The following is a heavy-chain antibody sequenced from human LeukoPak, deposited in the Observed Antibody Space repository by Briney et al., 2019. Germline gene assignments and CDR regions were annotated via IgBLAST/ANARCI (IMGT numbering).Heavy chain of an antibody. CDR2: IYYSGST. J-gene: IGHJ4*02. CDR1: GGSISSYY. CDR3: AGLQDIVLMVYAN. Sequence: PSETLSLTCTVSGGSISSYYWIWIRQPPGKGLEWIGYIYYSGSTNYNPSLKSRVTISVDTSKNQFSLKLSSVTAADTAVYYCAGLQDIVLMVYANWGQGTLVTVSS. D-gene: IGHD2-8*01. V-gene: IGHV4-59*01.